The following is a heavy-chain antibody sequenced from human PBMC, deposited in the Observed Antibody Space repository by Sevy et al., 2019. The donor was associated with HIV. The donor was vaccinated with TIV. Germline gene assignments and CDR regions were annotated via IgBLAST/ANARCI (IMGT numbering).Heavy chain of an antibody. CDR2: IIPIFGTA. J-gene: IGHJ6*03. CDR1: GGTFSSYA. CDR3: ARGASNYYMDV. V-gene: IGHV1-69*06. D-gene: IGHD4-4*01. Sequence: ASVKVSCKASGGTFSSYAISWVRQAPGQGLEWMGGIIPIFGTANYAQKFQGRVTITADKSTSTAYMELSSLRSEDTAVYYSARGASNYYMDVWGKGTTVTVSS.